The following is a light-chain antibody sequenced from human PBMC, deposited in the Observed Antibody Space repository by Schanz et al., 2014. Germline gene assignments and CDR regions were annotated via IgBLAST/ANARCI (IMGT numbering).Light chain of an antibody. CDR2: DVS. J-gene: IGLJ1*01. Sequence: QSALTQPRSVSGSPGQSVAISCTGTSSDVGGYKFVSWYQQHPGKAPKLMIYDVSKRPSGVPDRFSGSKSGNTASLTISGLQAEDEADYYCSSYTSTTTLVFGTGTKVTVL. CDR1: SSDVGGYKF. CDR3: SSYTSTTTLV. V-gene: IGLV2-11*01.